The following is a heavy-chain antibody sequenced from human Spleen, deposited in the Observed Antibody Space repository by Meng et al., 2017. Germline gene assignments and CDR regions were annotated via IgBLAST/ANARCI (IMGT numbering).Heavy chain of an antibody. Sequence: SETLSLTCIVSGASISGDYWSWIRQPPGKGLEWIGYIYSSGSTKYNPSLKSRVSMSVDISKNQFSLNLNSVTATDTAVYYCAKCSNSYGSGSSTDYFDYWGRGTLVTVSS. CDR1: GASISGDY. D-gene: IGHD3-10*01. J-gene: IGHJ4*02. CDR3: AKCSNSYGSGSSTDYFDY. V-gene: IGHV4-59*01. CDR2: IYSSGST.